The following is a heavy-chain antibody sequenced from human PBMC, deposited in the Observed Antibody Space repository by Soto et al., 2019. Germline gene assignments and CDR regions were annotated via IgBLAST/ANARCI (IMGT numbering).Heavy chain of an antibody. D-gene: IGHD3-22*01. Sequence: SETLSLTCSVSGGSISSGGYYWSWIRQHPGKGLEWIGYIYYSESTYYNPSLKSRVTISVDTSKNQFSLKLSSVTAADTAVYYCASIYDSSGYYYGNNWFDPWGQGTLVTVSS. CDR1: GGSISSGGYY. J-gene: IGHJ5*02. CDR3: ASIYDSSGYYYGNNWFDP. CDR2: IYYSEST. V-gene: IGHV4-31*03.